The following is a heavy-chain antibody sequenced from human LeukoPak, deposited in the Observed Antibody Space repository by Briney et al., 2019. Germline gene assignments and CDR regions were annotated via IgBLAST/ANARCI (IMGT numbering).Heavy chain of an antibody. D-gene: IGHD2-2*02. CDR2: IYHSGST. CDR1: GYSISSGYY. Sequence: SETLSLTCTVSGYSISSGYYWGWIRQPPGKGLEWIGSIYHSGSTYYNPSLKSRVTISVDTSKNQFSLKLSSVTAADTAVYYCARQIVVVPAAITGGAFDIWGQGTMVTVSS. CDR3: ARQIVVVPAAITGGAFDI. J-gene: IGHJ3*02. V-gene: IGHV4-38-2*02.